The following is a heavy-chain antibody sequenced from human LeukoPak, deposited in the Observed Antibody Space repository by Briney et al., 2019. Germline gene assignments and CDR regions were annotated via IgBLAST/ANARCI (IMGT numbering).Heavy chain of an antibody. Sequence: SETLSLTCAVYGGSFSGYYWSWIRQPPGKGLEWIGEINHSGSTNYNPSLKSRVTISVDTSKNQFSLKLGSVTAADTAVYYCARHPLRYYYDSSGYFQHWGQGTLVTVSS. V-gene: IGHV4-34*01. CDR2: INHSGST. D-gene: IGHD3-22*01. CDR3: ARHPLRYYYDSSGYFQH. CDR1: GGSFSGYY. J-gene: IGHJ1*01.